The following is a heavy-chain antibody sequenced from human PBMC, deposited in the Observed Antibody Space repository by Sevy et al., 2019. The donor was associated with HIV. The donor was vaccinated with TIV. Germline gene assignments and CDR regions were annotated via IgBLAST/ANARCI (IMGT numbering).Heavy chain of an antibody. J-gene: IGHJ4*02. CDR3: AREGGSAYFDY. Sequence: GGSLRLSCAASGFTVSSNYMSWVRQAPGKGLEWVSVIYSGGSTYYADSVKGRFTISRHNSKNTLYLQMNSLRTEDTAVYYCAREGGSAYFDYWGQGTLVTVSS. CDR1: GFTVSSNY. D-gene: IGHD3-16*01. CDR2: IYSGGST. V-gene: IGHV3-53*04.